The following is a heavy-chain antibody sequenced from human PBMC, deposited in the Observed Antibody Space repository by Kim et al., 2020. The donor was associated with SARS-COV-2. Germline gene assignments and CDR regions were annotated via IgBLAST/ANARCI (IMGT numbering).Heavy chain of an antibody. CDR2: INPNSGGT. J-gene: IGHJ6*02. V-gene: IGHV1-2*02. Sequence: ASVKVSCKASGYTFTGYYMHWVRQAPGQGLEWMGWINPNSGGTNYAQKFQGRVTMTRDTSISTAYMELSRLRSDDTAVYYCARGKKGSNSGSYLIRYYYGMDVWGQGTTVTVSS. CDR3: ARGKKGSNSGSYLIRYYYGMDV. D-gene: IGHD1-26*01. CDR1: GYTFTGYY.